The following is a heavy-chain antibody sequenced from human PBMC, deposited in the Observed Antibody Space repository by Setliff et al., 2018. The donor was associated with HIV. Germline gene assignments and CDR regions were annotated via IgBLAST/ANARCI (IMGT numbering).Heavy chain of an antibody. CDR1: GFTFSTYE. D-gene: IGHD4-17*01. J-gene: IGHJ4*02. CDR3: ARLSPPDDYGDLGGVDY. CDR2: ISSSDSTI. V-gene: IGHV3-48*03. Sequence: LRLSCAASGFTFSTYEMNWVRQAPGKGLEWVAYISSSDSTIYYADSVKGRFTIYRDNAKNSLFLQMDSLRVEDTAFYYCARLSPPDDYGDLGGVDYWGQGTLVTVSS.